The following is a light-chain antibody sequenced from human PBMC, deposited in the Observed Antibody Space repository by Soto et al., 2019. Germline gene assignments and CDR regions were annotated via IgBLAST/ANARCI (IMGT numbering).Light chain of an antibody. J-gene: IGKJ4*01. CDR3: LLAILAFT. CDR2: LGS. V-gene: IGKV2-28*01. Sequence: GMTQSPLSLPVTPGEPASISCRSSQSLLHRNGYNSLDWYLQKPGQSPQLLIYLGSNRACRVPDRFRGSGTGKDFTLKLSSVEAEVFGVYYCLLAILAFTFGGGTNEDIK. CDR1: QSLLHRNGYNS.